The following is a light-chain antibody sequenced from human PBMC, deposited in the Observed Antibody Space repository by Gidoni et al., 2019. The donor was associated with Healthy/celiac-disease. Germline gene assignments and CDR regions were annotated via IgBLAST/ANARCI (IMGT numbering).Light chain of an antibody. Sequence: DIQMTQSPSTLSASVGDRVTITCRASQNINTWLAWFQQKPGNAPKLLIYDASSLESGVPSGFSGSGSGTEFTLTISSLQPDDFATYYCQQYDSYPYTFGQGTKLEIE. CDR3: QQYDSYPYT. V-gene: IGKV1-5*01. J-gene: IGKJ2*01. CDR2: DAS. CDR1: QNINTW.